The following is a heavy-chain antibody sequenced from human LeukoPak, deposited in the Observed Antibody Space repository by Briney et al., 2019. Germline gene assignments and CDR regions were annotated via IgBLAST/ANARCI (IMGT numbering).Heavy chain of an antibody. CDR2: ISSSGST. V-gene: IGHV4-61*02. CDR3: ARAVLLWFGEYFDY. CDR1: GDSISSGDYY. Sequence: SETLSLTCTVSGDSISSGDYYWSWIRQPAGKGLEWLGRISSSGSTNYNPSLKSRVTISVDTSKNQFSLKLSSVTAADTAVYYCARAVLLWFGEYFDYWGQGTLVTVSS. D-gene: IGHD3-10*01. J-gene: IGHJ4*02.